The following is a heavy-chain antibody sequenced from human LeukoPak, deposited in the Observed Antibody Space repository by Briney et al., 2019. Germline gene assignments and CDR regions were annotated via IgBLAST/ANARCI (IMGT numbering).Heavy chain of an antibody. J-gene: IGHJ4*02. CDR3: ARAQRGTTAIFDY. V-gene: IGHV4-59*11. CDR1: GGSTSSHY. Sequence: PSETLSLTCTVSGGSTSSHYWSWIRQPPGRGLEWIAYIYNSGSTNYNPSLKSRVTISVDTSKNQFSLKLSSVTAADTAVYYCARAQRGTTAIFDYWGQGTLVTVSS. D-gene: IGHD4-17*01. CDR2: IYNSGST.